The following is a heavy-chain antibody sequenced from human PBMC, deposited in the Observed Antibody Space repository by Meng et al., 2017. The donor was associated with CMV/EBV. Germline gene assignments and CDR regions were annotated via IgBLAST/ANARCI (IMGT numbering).Heavy chain of an antibody. D-gene: IGHD3-16*01. Sequence: QVEVVQSGAEVKKPGASVTFSCKASGYTFSGYYMHWVRQAPGQGLEWMGWINPNSGGTNYAQKFKGRVTMTRDTSISTAYMELSRLRSDDTAVYYCARHYDYDDYWGQGTLVTVSS. V-gene: IGHV1-2*02. J-gene: IGHJ4*02. CDR3: ARHYDYDDY. CDR1: GYTFSGYY. CDR2: INPNSGGT.